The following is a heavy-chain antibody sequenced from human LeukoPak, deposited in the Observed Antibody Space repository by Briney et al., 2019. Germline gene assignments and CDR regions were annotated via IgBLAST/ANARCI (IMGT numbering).Heavy chain of an antibody. CDR2: IYYSGST. J-gene: IGHJ6*03. V-gene: IGHV4-39*01. CDR1: GGSILSSSYY. CDR3: ARCYYYYYYMDV. D-gene: IGHD2-2*01. Sequence: PSETLSLTCTVSGGSILSSSYYWGWIRQPPGKGLDWIGSIYYSGSTYYNPSLKSRVTISVDTSKNQFSLKLSSVTAADTAVYYCARCYYYYYYMDVWGKGTTVTISS.